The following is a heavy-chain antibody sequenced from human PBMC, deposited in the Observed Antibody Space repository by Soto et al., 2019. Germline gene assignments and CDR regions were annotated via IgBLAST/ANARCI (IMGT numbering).Heavy chain of an antibody. Sequence: ASVKVSCKASGYTFTGYYMHWVRQAPGQGLEWMGWINPNSGGTNYAQKFQGWVSMTRDTSIRTAYMELSRLRSADTAVYYCARAPDSGSYPDAFDIWGQGTMVTVSS. CDR1: GYTFTGYY. D-gene: IGHD1-26*01. J-gene: IGHJ3*02. CDR2: INPNSGGT. CDR3: ARAPDSGSYPDAFDI. V-gene: IGHV1-2*04.